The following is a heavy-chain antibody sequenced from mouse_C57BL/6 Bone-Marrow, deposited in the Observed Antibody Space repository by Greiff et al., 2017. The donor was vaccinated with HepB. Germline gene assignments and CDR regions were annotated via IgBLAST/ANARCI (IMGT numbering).Heavy chain of an antibody. D-gene: IGHD2-2*01. CDR2: ISGGGGNT. CDR3: ARRGYDRYAMDY. V-gene: IGHV5-9*01. CDR1: GFTFSSYT. Sequence: EVNLVESGGGLVKPGGSLKLSCAASGFTFSSYTMSWVRQTPEKRLEWVATISGGGGNTYYPDSVKGRFTISRDNAKNTLYLQMSSLRSEDTALYYCARRGYDRYAMDYWGQGTSVTVSS. J-gene: IGHJ4*01.